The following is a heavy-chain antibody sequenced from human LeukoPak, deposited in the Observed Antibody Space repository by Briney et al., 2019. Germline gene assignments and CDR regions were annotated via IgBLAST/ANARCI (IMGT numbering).Heavy chain of an antibody. D-gene: IGHD2-15*01. CDR3: AKDQCGSNCYGHFDY. CDR2: ISGAGDTT. J-gene: IGHJ4*02. CDR1: GFTFSSYT. V-gene: IGHV3-23*01. Sequence: PGGSPRLSCAASGFTFSSYTMSWVRQAPGKGLEWVSGISGAGDTTYYVDSVKGRFTISRDNSKNTLYLQMSSLRAEDTAMYYCAKDQCGSNCYGHFDYWGQGTLVTVSS.